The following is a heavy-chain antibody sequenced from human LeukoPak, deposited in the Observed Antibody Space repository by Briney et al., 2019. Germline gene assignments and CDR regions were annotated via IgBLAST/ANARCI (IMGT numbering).Heavy chain of an antibody. J-gene: IGHJ4*02. Sequence: PGGSLRLSCAASAFTISASGMSWVRQTSGKGLERISYISSSGTIIYYADSVKGRFTISRDSAKNSLFLQMNSLRAEDTAVYYCARDSRSHCSSTACYGPYFDYWGQGTLVTVSS. D-gene: IGHD2-2*01. CDR3: ARDSRSHCSSTACYGPYFDY. CDR2: ISSSGTII. CDR1: AFTISASG. V-gene: IGHV3-48*01.